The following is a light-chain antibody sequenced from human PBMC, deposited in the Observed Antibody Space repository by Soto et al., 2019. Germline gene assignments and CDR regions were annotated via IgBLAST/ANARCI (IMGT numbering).Light chain of an antibody. V-gene: IGLV1-40*01. Sequence: QPVLTQPPSVSGAPGQRVTISCTGSSSNIGAGYDVHWYQHLPGTAPKLLIYRNDNRPSGVPDRFSGSKSGTSASLAITGLQAEDEADYYCQSFDSSLRDYVFGTGTKVTVL. J-gene: IGLJ1*01. CDR2: RND. CDR3: QSFDSSLRDYV. CDR1: SSNIGAGYD.